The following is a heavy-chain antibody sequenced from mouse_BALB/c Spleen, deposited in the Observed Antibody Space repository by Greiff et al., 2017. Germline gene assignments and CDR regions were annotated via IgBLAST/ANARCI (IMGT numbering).Heavy chain of an antibody. D-gene: IGHD2-1*01. Sequence: EVQLQQSGPELVKPGASVKISCKASGYTFTDYNMHWVKQSHGKSLEWIGYIYPYNGGTGYNQKFKSKATLTVDNSSSTAYMELRSLTSEDSAVYYCARYGNYEYFDVWGAGTTVTVSS. CDR2: IYPYNGGT. J-gene: IGHJ1*01. CDR3: ARYGNYEYFDV. CDR1: GYTFTDYN. V-gene: IGHV1S29*02.